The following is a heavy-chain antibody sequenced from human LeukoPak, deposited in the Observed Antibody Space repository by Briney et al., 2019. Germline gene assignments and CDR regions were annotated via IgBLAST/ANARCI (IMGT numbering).Heavy chain of an antibody. D-gene: IGHD6-19*01. V-gene: IGHV3-30*18. Sequence: GGSLRLSCAASGFTFSSYGMHWVRQGPGKGLEWVADISSDGSNIYYADSVKGRFTISRDNSKNTLYLQMNSLRAEDTAVYYCAKAENTRKLAARWGQGTLVTVSS. CDR1: GFTFSSYG. J-gene: IGHJ4*02. CDR2: ISSDGSNI. CDR3: AKAENTRKLAAR.